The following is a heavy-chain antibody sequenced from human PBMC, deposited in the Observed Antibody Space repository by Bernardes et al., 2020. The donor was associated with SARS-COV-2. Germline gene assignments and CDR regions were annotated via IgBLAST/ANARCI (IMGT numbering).Heavy chain of an antibody. D-gene: IGHD3-3*01. V-gene: IGHV3-7*01. CDR3: ARDFGGGENDF. Sequence: GGSLRLSCAASGFTFRNYWMTWVRQAPGMGLEWVVNINEDESEKYYVDSVKGRFTISRDNAKNSLYLQMNSLRVEDTALYYCARDFGGGENDFWGQGTLVTVSS. CDR2: INEDESEK. CDR1: GFTFRNYW. J-gene: IGHJ4*02.